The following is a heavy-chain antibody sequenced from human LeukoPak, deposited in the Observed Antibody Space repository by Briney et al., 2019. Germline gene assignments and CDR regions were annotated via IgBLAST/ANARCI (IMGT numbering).Heavy chain of an antibody. CDR1: GYTFTSYG. D-gene: IGHD3-10*01. V-gene: IGHV1-18*01. J-gene: IGHJ4*02. CDR3: ARDKNYYGSGSYWNY. CDR2: ISAYNGNT. Sequence: GASVKVSCKASGYTFTSYGISWVRQAPGQGLEWMGWISAYNGNTNYAQKLQGRVTMTTDTSTSTAYMELRSQRSDDTAVYYCARDKNYYGSGSYWNYWGQGTLVTVSS.